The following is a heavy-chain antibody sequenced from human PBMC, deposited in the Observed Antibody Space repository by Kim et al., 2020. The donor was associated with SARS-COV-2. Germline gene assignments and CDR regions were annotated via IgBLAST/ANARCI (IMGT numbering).Heavy chain of an antibody. J-gene: IGHJ6*02. V-gene: IGHV4-31*03. CDR3: AREGRDRRSMVRGVTSFYYYYGMDV. Sequence: SETLSLICTVSGGSISSGGYYWSWIRQHPGKGLEWIGYIYYSGSTYYNPSLKSRVTISVDTSKNQFSLKLSSVTAADTAVYYCAREGRDRRSMVRGVTSFYYYYGMDVWGQGTTVTVSS. CDR1: GGSISSGGYY. CDR2: IYYSGST. D-gene: IGHD3-10*01.